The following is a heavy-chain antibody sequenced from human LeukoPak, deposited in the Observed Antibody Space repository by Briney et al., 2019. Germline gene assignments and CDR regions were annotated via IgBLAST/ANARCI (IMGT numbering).Heavy chain of an antibody. J-gene: IGHJ4*02. Sequence: GGSLRLSCAASGFTFSSYSMNWVRQAPGKGLEWVSSISSSSSYIYCADSVKGRFTISRDNAKNSLYLQMNSLRAEDTAVYYCARYYGSGNDYWGQGTLVTVSS. D-gene: IGHD3-10*01. CDR1: GFTFSSYS. V-gene: IGHV3-21*01. CDR2: ISSSSSYI. CDR3: ARYYGSGNDY.